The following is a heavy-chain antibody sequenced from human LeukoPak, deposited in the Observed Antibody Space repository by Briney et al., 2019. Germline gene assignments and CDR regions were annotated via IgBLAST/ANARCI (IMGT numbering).Heavy chain of an antibody. CDR2: ISGSGGST. CDR3: AKDHIGDGGYYYMDV. CDR1: GFTFSSYA. Sequence: RGSMRLSCAASGFTFSSYAMSWVRQAPGKGLEWVSDISGSGGSTHYADSVKGRFTMSRDNSKNTHYLQMNSLRAEDTAVYYCAKDHIGDGGYYYMDVWGKGTTVTVSS. J-gene: IGHJ6*03. V-gene: IGHV3-23*01. D-gene: IGHD2-21*01.